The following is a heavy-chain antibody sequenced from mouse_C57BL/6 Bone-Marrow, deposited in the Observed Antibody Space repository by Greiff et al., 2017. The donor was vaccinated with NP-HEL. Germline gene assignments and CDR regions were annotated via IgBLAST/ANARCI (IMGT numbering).Heavy chain of an antibody. CDR2: IWTGGGT. D-gene: IGHD3-2*02. J-gene: IGHJ2*01. CDR1: GFSLTSYA. V-gene: IGHV2-9-1*01. Sequence: QVQLQQSGPGLVAPSQSLSIPCTVSGFSLTSYAISWVRQPPGKGLEWLGVIWTGGGTNYNSALKSRLSISKDNSKSQVFLKMNSLQTDDTARYYCARKRGSSGSYYFDYWGQGTTLTVSS. CDR3: ARKRGSSGSYYFDY.